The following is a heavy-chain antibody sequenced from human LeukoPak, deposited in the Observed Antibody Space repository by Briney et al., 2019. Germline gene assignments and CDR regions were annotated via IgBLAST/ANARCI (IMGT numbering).Heavy chain of an antibody. CDR2: INPNSGGT. D-gene: IGHD2-21*02. CDR1: GYTFTGYY. CDR3: ARSPCGGDCYSDY. Sequence: GASVKVSCKASGYTFTGYYMHWVRQAPGQGLEWMGWINPNSGGTNYAQKFQGWVTMTRDTSISTAYMELSRLKSDDTAVYYCARSPCGGDCYSDYWGQGTLVTVSS. J-gene: IGHJ4*02. V-gene: IGHV1-2*04.